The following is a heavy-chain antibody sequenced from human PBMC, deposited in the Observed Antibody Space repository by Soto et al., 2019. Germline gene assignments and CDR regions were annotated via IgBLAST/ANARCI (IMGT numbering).Heavy chain of an antibody. D-gene: IGHD3-3*01. Sequence: EVQLVESGGGLVQPGGSLRLSCAASGFTFSSYDMHWVRQATGKGLEWVSAIGTAGDTYYPGSVKGRFTISRENAKNSLYLQMNSLRAGDTAVYYCARGQFLEWLLHPAGGMDVWGQGTTVTVSS. J-gene: IGHJ6*02. CDR3: ARGQFLEWLLHPAGGMDV. CDR1: GFTFSSYD. V-gene: IGHV3-13*01. CDR2: IGTAGDT.